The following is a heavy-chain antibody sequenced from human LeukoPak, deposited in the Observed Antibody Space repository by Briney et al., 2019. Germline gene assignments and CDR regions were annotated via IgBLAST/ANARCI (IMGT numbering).Heavy chain of an antibody. Sequence: GESLKISCKGSGYSLTSYWINWVRQMPGKGLEWLGRIDPGDSYNTYSPSFQGRVTISTDKSITTAYLQWSSLKASDTAMYYCARQDTSMGWSDFDYWGQGTLVTVSS. CDR3: ARQDTSMGWSDFDY. J-gene: IGHJ4*02. CDR1: GYSLTSYW. V-gene: IGHV5-10-1*01. D-gene: IGHD5-18*01. CDR2: IDPGDSYN.